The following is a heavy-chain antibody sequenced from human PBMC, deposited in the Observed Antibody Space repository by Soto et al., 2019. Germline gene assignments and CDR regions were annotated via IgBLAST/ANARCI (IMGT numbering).Heavy chain of an antibody. CDR3: ARDLDGSGSYYTNY. J-gene: IGHJ4*02. Sequence: ASVKVSCKTSGYTFSTIGISWVRQAPGQGLGWMGWISPHKDDTYYAQRLQGRVTMTTDTSTSTAYMELRSLRSDDTAVYFCARDLDGSGSYYTNYWGQGTLVTVSS. V-gene: IGHV1-18*01. D-gene: IGHD3-10*01. CDR2: ISPHKDDT. CDR1: GYTFSTIG.